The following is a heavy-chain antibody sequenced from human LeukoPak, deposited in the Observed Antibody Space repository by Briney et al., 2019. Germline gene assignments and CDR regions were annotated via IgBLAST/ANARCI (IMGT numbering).Heavy chain of an antibody. Sequence: SETLSLTCAVYGGSFSGYYWSWIRQPPGKGLEWIGEINHSGSTNYNPSLKSRVTISVDTSKNQFSLKLSSVTAADTAVYYCARVGATLHDAFDIWGQGTMVTVSS. J-gene: IGHJ3*02. CDR1: GGSFSGYY. V-gene: IGHV4-34*01. D-gene: IGHD1-26*01. CDR2: INHSGST. CDR3: ARVGATLHDAFDI.